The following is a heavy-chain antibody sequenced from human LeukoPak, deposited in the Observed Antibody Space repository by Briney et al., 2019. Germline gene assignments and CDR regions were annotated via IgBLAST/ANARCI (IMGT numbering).Heavy chain of an antibody. J-gene: IGHJ3*01. Sequence: QPGGSLRLSCEASGFRFGHFAMGWVRQAPGKGPMWLSTIRGSAGDTYYADSMKGRVIISRDNTRGTVYLEMKNLRVEDTAMYYCVEGIFATGWSNAFDFWGQGTMVVVS. CDR1: GFRFGHFA. CDR3: VEGIFATGWSNAFDF. V-gene: IGHV3-23*01. D-gene: IGHD6-19*01. CDR2: IRGSAGDT.